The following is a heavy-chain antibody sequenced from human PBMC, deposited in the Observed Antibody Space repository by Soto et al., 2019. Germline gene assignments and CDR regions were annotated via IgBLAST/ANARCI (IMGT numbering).Heavy chain of an antibody. CDR1: GFTFSSYW. V-gene: IGHV3-7*01. CDR2: IKQDGSEK. J-gene: IGHJ6*02. Sequence: GGSLRLSCAASGFTFSSYWMSWVRQAPGKGLEWVANIKQDGSEKYYVDSVKGRFTISRDNAKNSLYLQMNSLRAEDTAVYYCARDRDCSSTSCYHTRYYYYGMEVWGQGTTVTVCS. CDR3: ARDRDCSSTSCYHTRYYYYGMEV. D-gene: IGHD2-2*01.